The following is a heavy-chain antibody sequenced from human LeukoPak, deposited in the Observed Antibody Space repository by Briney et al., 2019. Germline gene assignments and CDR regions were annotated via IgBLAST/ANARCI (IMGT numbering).Heavy chain of an antibody. CDR3: ARTSADYANDAFDI. CDR2: ISSSSSYI. Sequence: GGSLRLSCAASGFTFSSYSMNWVRQAPGKGLEWVSSISSSSSYIYYADSVKGRLTISRDNAKNSLYLQMNSLRAEDTAVYYCARTSADYANDAFDIWGQGTMVTVSS. J-gene: IGHJ3*02. V-gene: IGHV3-21*01. D-gene: IGHD4-17*01. CDR1: GFTFSSYS.